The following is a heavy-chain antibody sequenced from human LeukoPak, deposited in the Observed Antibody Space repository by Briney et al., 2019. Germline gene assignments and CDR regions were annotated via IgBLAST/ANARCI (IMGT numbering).Heavy chain of an antibody. Sequence: PSETLSLTXTVSGGSISSYYWSWIWQPPGKGLEWIGYIYYSGSTNYNPSLKSRVTISVDTSKNQFSLKLSSVTAADTAVYYCARDGYYDSSGYGYWGQGTLVTVSS. CDR1: GGSISSYY. CDR2: IYYSGST. CDR3: ARDGYYDSSGYGY. J-gene: IGHJ4*02. V-gene: IGHV4-59*01. D-gene: IGHD3-22*01.